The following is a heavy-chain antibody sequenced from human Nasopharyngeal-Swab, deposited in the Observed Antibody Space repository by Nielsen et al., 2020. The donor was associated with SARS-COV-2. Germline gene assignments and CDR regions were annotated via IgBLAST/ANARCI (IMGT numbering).Heavy chain of an antibody. CDR2: MNPNSGNT. J-gene: IGHJ3*02. CDR1: GYTFTSYD. Sequence: ASVKVSCKASGYTFTSYDINWVRQATGQGLEWMGWMNPNSGNTGYAQKFQGRVTMTRNTSISTAYMELSSLRSEDTAVYYCATFLGIAVAGDAFDIWGQGTMVTVSS. D-gene: IGHD6-19*01. CDR3: ATFLGIAVAGDAFDI. V-gene: IGHV1-8*01.